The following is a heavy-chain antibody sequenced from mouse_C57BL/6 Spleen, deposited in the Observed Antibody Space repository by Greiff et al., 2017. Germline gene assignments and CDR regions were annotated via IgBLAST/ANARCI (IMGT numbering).Heavy chain of an antibody. Sequence: QVQLQQPGAELVRPGSSVKLSCKASGYTFTSYWMHWVKQRPIQGLEWIGNIDPSDSETHYNQKFKDKATWTVDKSSSTAYMQLSSLTSEDAAVYDWARGDYYAMDYGGQGTSVTVSS. CDR2: IDPSDSET. V-gene: IGHV1-52*01. J-gene: IGHJ4*01. CDR1: GYTFTSYW. CDR3: ARGDYYAMDY.